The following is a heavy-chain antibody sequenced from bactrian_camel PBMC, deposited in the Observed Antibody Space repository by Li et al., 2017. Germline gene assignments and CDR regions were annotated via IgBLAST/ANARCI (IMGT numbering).Heavy chain of an antibody. V-gene: IGHV3S53*01. Sequence: HVQLVESGGGSVQPGGSLRLACAIPGYTDRNYCMAWIRQAPGKEREGVAFIGTDGRPTYSDSVKGRFTISQDNAKATVYLQMDSLTPEDTAMYYCVADPSPYTIRFASPRYWGQGTQVTVS. CDR3: VADPSPYTIRFASPRY. D-gene: IGHD2*01. CDR2: IGTDGRP. CDR1: GYTDRNYC. J-gene: IGHJ4*01.